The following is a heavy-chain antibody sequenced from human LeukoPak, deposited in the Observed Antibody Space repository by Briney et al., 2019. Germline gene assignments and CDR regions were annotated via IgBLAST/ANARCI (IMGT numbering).Heavy chain of an antibody. CDR3: AAGYCSGGSCYSNWFDP. CDR2: IYTSGST. D-gene: IGHD2-15*01. Sequence: TSETLSLTCTVSGGSISSYYWSWIRQPAGKGLEWIGRIYTSGSTNYNPSLKSRVTMSVDTSKNQFSLKLSSVTAADTAVYYCAAGYCSGGSCYSNWFDPRGQGTLVTVSS. V-gene: IGHV4-4*07. J-gene: IGHJ5*02. CDR1: GGSISSYY.